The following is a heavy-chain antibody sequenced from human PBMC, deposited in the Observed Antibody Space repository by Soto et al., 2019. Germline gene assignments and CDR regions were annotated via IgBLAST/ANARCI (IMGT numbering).Heavy chain of an antibody. CDR3: ATQGRNTRIVVVRHYATDF. D-gene: IGHD1-26*01. Sequence: SETLSLTCSLSGGAIGGYYWSWIRQPPGKALEWIGYVSYSGSTDYHPSLKSRVSISIDTSKNQFSLKLNSVTAPDTAVYYCATQGRNTRIVVVRHYATDFWGQGTAVTVSS. CDR2: VSYSGST. V-gene: IGHV4-59*08. CDR1: GGAIGGYY. J-gene: IGHJ6*02.